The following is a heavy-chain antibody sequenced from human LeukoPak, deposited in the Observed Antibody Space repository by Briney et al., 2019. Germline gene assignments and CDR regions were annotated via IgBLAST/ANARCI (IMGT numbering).Heavy chain of an antibody. V-gene: IGHV3-48*04. J-gene: IGHJ6*02. CDR1: GFTFNTYT. CDR2: ISPSSSTT. CDR3: ARSAQMDV. Sequence: GGSLRLSCAASGFTFNTYTMHWGRQAPGKGLEWISYISPSSSTTLYADSVKGRFTISRDNAKNSLYLQMNSLRAEDTAVYYCARSAQMDVWGQGTTVTVSS.